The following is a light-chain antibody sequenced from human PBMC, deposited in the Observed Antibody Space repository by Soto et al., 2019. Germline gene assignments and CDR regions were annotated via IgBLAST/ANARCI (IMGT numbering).Light chain of an antibody. CDR2: DAS. CDR3: QQRNNWPPLT. J-gene: IGKJ4*01. CDR1: QSVSSD. V-gene: IGKV3-11*01. Sequence: EIVLTQSPAPLSLSPGERATFSCRASQSVSSDLVWYQQKPGQAPRLLIYDASHRSSGVTARFSGSGSGAAVTITISSLEPEDFAVYYWQQRNNWPPLTLGGGTKVEIK.